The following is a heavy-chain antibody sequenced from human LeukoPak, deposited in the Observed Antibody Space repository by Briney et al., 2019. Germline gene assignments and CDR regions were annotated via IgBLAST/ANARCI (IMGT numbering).Heavy chain of an antibody. CDR3: ARENAAGTFDY. J-gene: IGHJ4*02. V-gene: IGHV1-2*02. CDR1: GYTFTGYY. D-gene: IGHD6-25*01. Sequence: ASVKVSCKASGYTFTGYYTHWVRQAPGQGLEWMGWISPNSGGTNYAQKFQGRVTMTRDTSISTAYMELSRLRSDDTAVYYCARENAAGTFDYWGQGTLVTVSS. CDR2: ISPNSGGT.